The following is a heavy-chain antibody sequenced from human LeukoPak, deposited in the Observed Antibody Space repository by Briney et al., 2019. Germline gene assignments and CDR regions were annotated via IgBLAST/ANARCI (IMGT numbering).Heavy chain of an antibody. D-gene: IGHD1-26*01. Sequence: PGGSLRLSCAASGFTFSSYGMHWVRQAPGKGLEWVAFIRYDGSNKYYADSVKGRFTISRDNSKNTLYLQMDSLRAEDTAVYYCARASLSGSYYIYWGQGTLVTVSS. CDR1: GFTFSSYG. J-gene: IGHJ4*02. CDR3: ARASLSGSYYIY. V-gene: IGHV3-30*02. CDR2: IRYDGSNK.